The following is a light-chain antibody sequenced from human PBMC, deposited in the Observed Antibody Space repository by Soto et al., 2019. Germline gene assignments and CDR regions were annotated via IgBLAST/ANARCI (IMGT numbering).Light chain of an antibody. Sequence: DIQMTQSPSTLSASVGDRVTITCRASQSISSWLAWYQQKPGTAPKLLIYKASTLQTGVPSRFSGSGSGTEFTLTSSIQQADDFATYYCQQYNDNWTFGQGTKVEIK. CDR3: QQYNDNWT. CDR1: QSISSW. CDR2: KAS. V-gene: IGKV1-5*03. J-gene: IGKJ1*01.